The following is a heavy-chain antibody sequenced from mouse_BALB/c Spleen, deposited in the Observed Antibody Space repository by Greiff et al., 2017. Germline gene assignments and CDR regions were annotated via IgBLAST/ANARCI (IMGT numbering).Heavy chain of an antibody. CDR2: ISYSGST. J-gene: IGHJ3*01. Sequence: EVQLQQSGPSLVKPSQTLSLTCSVTGDSITSGYWNWIRKFPGNKLEYMGYISYSGSTYYNPSLKSRISITRDTSKNQYYLQLNSVTTEDTATYYCARFYYDYDGVAYWGQGTLVTVSA. V-gene: IGHV3-8*02. D-gene: IGHD2-4*01. CDR3: ARFYYDYDGVAY. CDR1: GDSITSGY.